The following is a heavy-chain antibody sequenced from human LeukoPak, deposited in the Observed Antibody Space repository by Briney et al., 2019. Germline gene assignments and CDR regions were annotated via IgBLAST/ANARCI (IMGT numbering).Heavy chain of an antibody. CDR2: IYYSGST. V-gene: IGHV4-31*03. D-gene: IGHD3-10*01. CDR1: GGSIGSDGYY. Sequence: PSQTLSLTCSVSGGSIGSDGYYWNWIRQHPGKGLEWIGYIYYSGSTTYSPSLKSRVTISVDTSKNQFSLSLSSVTAADTAVYYCARGRYSGFSGDRWGQGTLVTVSS. J-gene: IGHJ5*02. CDR3: ARGRYSGFSGDR.